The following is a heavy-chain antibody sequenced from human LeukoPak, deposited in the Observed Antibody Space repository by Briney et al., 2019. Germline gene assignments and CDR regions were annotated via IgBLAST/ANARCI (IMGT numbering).Heavy chain of an antibody. Sequence: GGTLRLSCAASGFTFSSYEMNWVRHAPTKGLEWVSYVSSSGSTIYYADSVKGRFTISRDNDKNSLYLQMNSLRAEDNAVYYCARDTMIVVDDAFDSWGQGTMVTVSS. D-gene: IGHD3-22*01. CDR3: ARDTMIVVDDAFDS. CDR1: GFTFSSYE. V-gene: IGHV3-48*03. CDR2: VSSSGSTI. J-gene: IGHJ3*02.